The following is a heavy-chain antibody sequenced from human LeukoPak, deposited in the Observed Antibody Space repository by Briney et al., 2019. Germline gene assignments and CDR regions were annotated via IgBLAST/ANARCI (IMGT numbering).Heavy chain of an antibody. CDR1: GYTLTELS. V-gene: IGHV1-24*01. D-gene: IGHD1-1*01. CDR2: FNPEDGET. CDR3: APRPVQLERLGAGAFDI. Sequence: VASVTVSCKVSGYTLTELSMHWVRQAPGKGLEWMGGFNPEDGETIYAQKFQGRVTMTEDTSTDTAYMELSSLRSEDTAVYYCAPRPVQLERLGAGAFDIWGQGTMVTVSS. J-gene: IGHJ3*02.